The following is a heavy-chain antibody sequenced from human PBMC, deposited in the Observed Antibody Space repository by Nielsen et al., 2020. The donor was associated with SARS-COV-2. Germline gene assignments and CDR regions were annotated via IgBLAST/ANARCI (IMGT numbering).Heavy chain of an antibody. Sequence: GSLRLSCAVYGGSFSGYYWSWIRQPPGKGLEWIGEINHSGSTNYNPSLKSRVTISVDTSKNQFSLKLSSVTAADTAVYYCAREVSTSCYYDYWGQGTLVTVSS. D-gene: IGHD2-2*01. J-gene: IGHJ4*02. CDR3: AREVSTSCYYDY. CDR2: INHSGST. V-gene: IGHV4-34*01. CDR1: GGSFSGYY.